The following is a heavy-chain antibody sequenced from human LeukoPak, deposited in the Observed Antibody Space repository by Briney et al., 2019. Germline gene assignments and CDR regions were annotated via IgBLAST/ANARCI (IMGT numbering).Heavy chain of an antibody. V-gene: IGHV3-43*01. CDR2: IRWDGNST. Sequence: PGGSLRLSCTASGFTLSSYEMSWIRPAPGKGLEWVSLIRWDGNSTYYAASVKGRFTISRDNSKNSLHLQMNSLRTEDTALYYCAKGGGMVRSSRFDYWGQGTLVTVSS. CDR1: GFTLSSYE. J-gene: IGHJ4*02. CDR3: AKGGGMVRSSRFDY. D-gene: IGHD3-10*01.